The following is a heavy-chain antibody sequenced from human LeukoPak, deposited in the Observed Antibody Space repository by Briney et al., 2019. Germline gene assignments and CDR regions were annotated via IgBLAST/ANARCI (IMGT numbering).Heavy chain of an antibody. Sequence: GESLRLSCAASGFTISSNYMSWVRQAPGKGLEWVSVIFSGGSTYYADSVKGRFTISRDNSKNTLFLQMNSLRAEDTAVYYCARGYTNTWYYFDSWGQGTLVTVSS. D-gene: IGHD6-13*01. CDR2: IFSGGST. V-gene: IGHV3-66*01. CDR1: GFTISSNY. CDR3: ARGYTNTWYYFDS. J-gene: IGHJ4*02.